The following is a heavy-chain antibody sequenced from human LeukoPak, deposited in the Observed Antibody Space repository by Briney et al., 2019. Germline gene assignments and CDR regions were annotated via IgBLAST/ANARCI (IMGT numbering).Heavy chain of an antibody. Sequence: GGSLRLSCAASGFTFSDYYMSWIRQAPGKGLEWISYISSTSSFTKYADSVKGRFTISRDNAKNSLHLQMNSLRAEDTAVYYCARMYSSGWYIYWGQGTLVTVSS. V-gene: IGHV3-11*03. CDR3: ARMYSSGWYIY. J-gene: IGHJ4*02. D-gene: IGHD6-19*01. CDR2: ISSTSSFT. CDR1: GFTFSDYY.